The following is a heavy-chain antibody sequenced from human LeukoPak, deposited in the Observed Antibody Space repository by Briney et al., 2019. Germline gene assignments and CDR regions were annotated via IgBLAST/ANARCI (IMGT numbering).Heavy chain of an antibody. CDR1: GGSISSYY. Sequence: SETLCLTCTASGGSISSYYWSWVRQPAGKGLEWIGRIYTNGSTNYNPSLKGRVTMSVDTSKNQSSLKLSSVTAADTAMYYCARWFGEVNASDIWRQGTMVTVSS. J-gene: IGHJ3*02. CDR3: ARWFGEVNASDI. V-gene: IGHV4-4*07. CDR2: IYTNGST. D-gene: IGHD3-10*01.